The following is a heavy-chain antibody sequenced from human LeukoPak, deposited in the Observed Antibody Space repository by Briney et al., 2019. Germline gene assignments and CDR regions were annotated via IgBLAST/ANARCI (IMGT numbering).Heavy chain of an antibody. CDR2: IKQDGSEK. V-gene: IGHV3-7*01. CDR3: ARVRTTVTYYFDY. D-gene: IGHD4-17*01. Sequence: GGSLRLSCAASGFTFSTYWMSWVRQAPGKGLEWVANIKQDGSEKYYVDSVKGRFAISRDSAKNSLYLQMNSLRAEDTAVYYCARVRTTVTYYFDYWGQGTLVTVSS. J-gene: IGHJ4*02. CDR1: GFTFSTYW.